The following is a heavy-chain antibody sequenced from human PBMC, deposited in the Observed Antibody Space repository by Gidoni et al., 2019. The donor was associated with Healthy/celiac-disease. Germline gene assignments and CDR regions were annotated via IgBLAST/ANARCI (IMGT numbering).Heavy chain of an antibody. CDR1: GGSFSGYY. J-gene: IGHJ4*02. CDR2: INHSGST. CDR3: ARVKYGSGSSHFDY. D-gene: IGHD3-10*01. V-gene: IGHV4-34*01. Sequence: QVQLQQWCAGLLKPSETLSLTCAVYGGSFSGYYWSWIRQPPGKGLEWIGEINHSGSTNYNPSLKSRVTISVDTSKNQFSLKLSSVTAADTAVYYCARVKYGSGSSHFDYWGQGTLVTVSS.